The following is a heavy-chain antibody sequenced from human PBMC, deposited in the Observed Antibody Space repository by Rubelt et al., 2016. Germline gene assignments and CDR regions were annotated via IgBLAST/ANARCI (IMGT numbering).Heavy chain of an antibody. Sequence: QVQLVQSGAEVKKPGASVKVSCKASGYTFTGYYMHWVRQAPGQGLEWMGWINPNSGGTNYAQKCQGRVTMTRDTSISTAYMGLSRLGADDTAVYYCARFAIGGHSSGYLFDSWGQGTLVTVSS. D-gene: IGHD3-22*01. CDR3: ARFAIGGHSSGYLFDS. CDR1: GYTFTGYY. CDR2: INPNSGGT. J-gene: IGHJ4*02. V-gene: IGHV1-2*02.